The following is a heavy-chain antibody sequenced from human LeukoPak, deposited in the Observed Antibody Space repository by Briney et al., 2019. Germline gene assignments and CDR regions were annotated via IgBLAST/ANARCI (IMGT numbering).Heavy chain of an antibody. CDR3: ARGGIVVVPAGFDY. J-gene: IGHJ4*02. Sequence: PSETLSLTCAVYGGSFSGYYWSWIRQPPGKGLEWIGEINRSGSTNYNPSLKSRVTISVDTSKNQFSLKLSSVTAADTAVYYCARGGIVVVPAGFDYWGQGTLVTASS. CDR1: GGSFSGYY. CDR2: INRSGST. V-gene: IGHV4-34*01. D-gene: IGHD2-2*01.